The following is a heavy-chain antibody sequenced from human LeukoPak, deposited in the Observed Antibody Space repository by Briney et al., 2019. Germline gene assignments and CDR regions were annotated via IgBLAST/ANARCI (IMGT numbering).Heavy chain of an antibody. D-gene: IGHD7-27*01. V-gene: IGHV3-21*01. J-gene: IGHJ4*02. Sequence: PGGSLRLSCAASGFTFSSYSMNWVRQAPGKGLEWVSSISSSSSYIYYADSVKGRFTISRDNAKNSLYLQMNSLRAEDTAVYYCARESAGDFGDWGVDYWGQGTLVTVSS. CDR1: GFTFSSYS. CDR3: ARESAGDFGDWGVDY. CDR2: ISSSSSYI.